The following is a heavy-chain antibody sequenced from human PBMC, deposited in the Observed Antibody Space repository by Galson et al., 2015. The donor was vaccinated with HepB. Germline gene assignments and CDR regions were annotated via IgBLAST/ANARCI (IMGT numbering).Heavy chain of an antibody. CDR3: ASSYAFDY. D-gene: IGHD1-26*01. Sequence: SLRLSCAASGFSISIYRMNWVRHAPGKGLVWVSRTNIDGSSTTYADSVKGRFTISRDNAKDILYLQMNSQRAEDTAVYYCASSYAFDYGGQGTLVTVSS. CDR2: TNIDGSST. J-gene: IGHJ4*02. V-gene: IGHV3-74*01. CDR1: GFSISIYR.